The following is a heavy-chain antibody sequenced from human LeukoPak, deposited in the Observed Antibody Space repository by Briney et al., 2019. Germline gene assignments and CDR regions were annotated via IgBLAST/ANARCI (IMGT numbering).Heavy chain of an antibody. D-gene: IGHD3-16*01. J-gene: IGHJ6*02. Sequence: PGGSLRLSCAASGFTFSYSWMSWVRQAPGKGLEWVANMNQDGSAKGYVDSVKGRFTISRDNARNSLYLQMSSLRPEDTAVYYCATYTHWVAGDVWGQGTTVTVSS. CDR1: GFTFSYSW. CDR2: MNQDGSAK. V-gene: IGHV3-7*01. CDR3: ATYTHWVAGDV.